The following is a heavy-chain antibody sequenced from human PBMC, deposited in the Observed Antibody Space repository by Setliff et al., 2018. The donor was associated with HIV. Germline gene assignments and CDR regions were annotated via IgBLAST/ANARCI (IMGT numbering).Heavy chain of an antibody. J-gene: IGHJ3*02. CDR3: ARGGVRGNSYGEAFDI. V-gene: IGHV1-69*13. CDR2: IISIFDKA. D-gene: IGHD5-18*01. CDR1: GGTFSTYA. Sequence: ASVTVPCQPSGGTFSTYAINWVRQAPGPGLEWVGGIISIFDKANYAQKFHGRLTITADDSTRTVYMELNSLGSGDTAVYYCARGGVRGNSYGEAFDIWGQGTLVTVSS.